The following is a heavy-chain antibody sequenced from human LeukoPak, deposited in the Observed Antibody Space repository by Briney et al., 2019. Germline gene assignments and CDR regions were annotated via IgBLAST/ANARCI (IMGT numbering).Heavy chain of an antibody. J-gene: IGHJ4*02. D-gene: IGHD6-19*01. CDR1: GGTSSSYA. CDR3: ARDLGSGRRGGGSYFDY. CDR2: IIPIFGTA. Sequence: SXXVSCKASGGTSSSYAISWVRQAPGQGLEWMGRIIPIFGTANYAQRFQGRVTITTDESTSTAYMELSSLRSEDTAVYYCARDLGSGRRGGGSYFDYWGQGTLVTVSS. V-gene: IGHV1-69*05.